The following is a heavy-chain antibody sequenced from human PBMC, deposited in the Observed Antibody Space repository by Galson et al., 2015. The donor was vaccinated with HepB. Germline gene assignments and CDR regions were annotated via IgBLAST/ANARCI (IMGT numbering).Heavy chain of an antibody. V-gene: IGHV4-39*01. CDR1: GGSISSSSYY. CDR3: ARHLYYYGSGSYDGEIDY. CDR2: IYYSGST. Sequence: SETLSLTCTVSGGSISSSSYYWGWIRQPPGKGLEWIGSIYYSGSTYYNPSLKSRVTISVDTSKNQFSLKLSSVTAADTAVYYCARHLYYYGSGSYDGEIDYWGQGTLVTVSS. J-gene: IGHJ4*02. D-gene: IGHD3-10*01.